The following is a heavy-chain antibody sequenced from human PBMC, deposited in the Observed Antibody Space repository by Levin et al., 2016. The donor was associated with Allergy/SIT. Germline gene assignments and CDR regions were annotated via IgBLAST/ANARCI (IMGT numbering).Heavy chain of an antibody. CDR3: ATGSWLDAFDI. D-gene: IGHD5-12*01. CDR1: GGTFSSYT. V-gene: IGHV1-69*02. J-gene: IGHJ3*02. CDR2: IIPILGIA. Sequence: SVKVSCKASGGTFSSYTISWVRQAPGQGLEWMGRIIPILGIANYAQKFQGRVTITADKSTSTAYMELSSLRSEDTAVYYCATGSWLDAFDIWGQGTMVTVSS.